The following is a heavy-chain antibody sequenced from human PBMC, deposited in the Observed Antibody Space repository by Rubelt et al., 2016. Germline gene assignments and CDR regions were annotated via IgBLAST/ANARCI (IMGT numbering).Heavy chain of an antibody. CDR2: MNPNSCNT. CDR1: GYTFTSYY. Sequence: QVQLVQSGAEVKKPGASVKVSCKASGYTFTSYYMHWVRQAPGQGLEWMGWMNPNSCNTGLALTFPGRGIMPRSSSTSAASMELSSLRSGVTAVYYCASVGGNYYGMDVWGQGTTVTVSS. V-gene: IGHV1-8*02. J-gene: IGHJ6*02. CDR3: ASVGGNYYGMDV.